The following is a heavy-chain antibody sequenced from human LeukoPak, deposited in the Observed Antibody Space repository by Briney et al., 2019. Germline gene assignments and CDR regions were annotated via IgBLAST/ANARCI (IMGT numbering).Heavy chain of an antibody. CDR2: MNPNRGDT. CDR3: ARRAAGGPYFDY. J-gene: IGHJ4*02. Sequence: SVKVSCKASGYTFIDYFMHWMRQAPGQGLEWMGWMNPNRGDTNYAPKFQGRVTMTRDTSISTAYMDVSSLRSDDTAVYFCARRAAGGPYFDYWGQGSLVTVSS. V-gene: IGHV1-2*02. CDR1: GYTFIDYF. D-gene: IGHD6-13*01.